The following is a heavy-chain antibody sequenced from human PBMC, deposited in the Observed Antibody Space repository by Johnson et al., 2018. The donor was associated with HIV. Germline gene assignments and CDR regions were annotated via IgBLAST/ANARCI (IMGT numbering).Heavy chain of an antibody. CDR1: GFTFSRFG. Sequence: QVQLVESGGGVVQPGGSLRLSCVASGFTFSRFGMHWVRQAPGKGLEWVAFIRYDGSDKYYADSVKGRFTISRDNSKNTLYLQMNSLRAEDTAVYYCARDLGNWDSPRSAFDIWGQGTMVTVSS. V-gene: IGHV3-30*02. D-gene: IGHD1/OR15-1a*01. CDR2: IRYDGSDK. J-gene: IGHJ3*02. CDR3: ARDLGNWDSPRSAFDI.